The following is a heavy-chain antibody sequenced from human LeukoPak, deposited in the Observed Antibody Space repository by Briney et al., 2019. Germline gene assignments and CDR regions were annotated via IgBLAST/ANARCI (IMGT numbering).Heavy chain of an antibody. Sequence: PGGSLRLSCAASGFTFSSYAMSWVRQAPGKGLEWVANIKQDGSEKYYVDSVKGRFTISRDNAKNSLYLQMNSLRAEDTAVYYCARDPDGYCSGGSCPQGWFDPWGQGTLVTVSS. CDR3: ARDPDGYCSGGSCPQGWFDP. CDR1: GFTFSSYA. D-gene: IGHD2-15*01. J-gene: IGHJ5*02. V-gene: IGHV3-7*03. CDR2: IKQDGSEK.